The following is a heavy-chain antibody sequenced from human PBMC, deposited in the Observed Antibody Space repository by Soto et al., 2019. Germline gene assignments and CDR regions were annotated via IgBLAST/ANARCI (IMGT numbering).Heavy chain of an antibody. D-gene: IGHD6-13*01. Sequence: AGSLRLSCAASGFTFSDYSMSWVRQAPGKGLEWVSGFRTGGGDGTIYYTDSVKGRFTISRDNAKKSLYLQMNSLRAEDTAVYYCVRFGGAAAGPGDYWGQGTLVTVSS. J-gene: IGHJ4*02. CDR3: VRFGGAAAGPGDY. CDR1: GFTFSDYS. V-gene: IGHV3-11*04. CDR2: FRTGGGDGTI.